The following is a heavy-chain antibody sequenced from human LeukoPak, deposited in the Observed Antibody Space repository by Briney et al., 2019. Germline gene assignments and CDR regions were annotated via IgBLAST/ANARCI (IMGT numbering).Heavy chain of an antibody. CDR1: GGSSSGYY. V-gene: IGHV4-59*01. CDR3: AREASGRGLFDP. Sequence: PSETLSLTCTVSGGSSSGYYWNWIRQPPGKGLEWIGYIYYSGSTNYNPSLKSRVTISVDTSKNQFSLKLSSVTAADTAVYYCAREASGRGLFDPWGQGTLVTVSS. J-gene: IGHJ5*02. CDR2: IYYSGST. D-gene: IGHD3-10*01.